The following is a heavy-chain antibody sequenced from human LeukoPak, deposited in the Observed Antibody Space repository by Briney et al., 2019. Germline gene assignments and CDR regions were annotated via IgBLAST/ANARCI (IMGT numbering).Heavy chain of an antibody. J-gene: IGHJ4*02. Sequence: GGSLRLSCAASGFTFSSYAMSWVRQAPGKGLEWVSSISSSSSYIYYADSVKGRFTISRDNAKNPLYLQMNSLRAEDTAVYYCARVGRIAVAGNDYWGQGTLVTVSS. V-gene: IGHV3-21*01. CDR3: ARVGRIAVAGNDY. D-gene: IGHD6-19*01. CDR2: ISSSSSYI. CDR1: GFTFSSYA.